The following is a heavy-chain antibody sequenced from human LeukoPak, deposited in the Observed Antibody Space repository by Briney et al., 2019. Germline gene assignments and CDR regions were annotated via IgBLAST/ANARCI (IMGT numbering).Heavy chain of an antibody. CDR3: ARDSGDPEIYGSGHDI. D-gene: IGHD3-10*01. V-gene: IGHV7-4-1*02. Sequence: GASVKVSCKASGYTFTSYAMNWVRQAPGQGLEWMGWINTNTGNPTYAQGFTGRFVFSLDTSVSTAYLQISSLKAEDTAVYYCARDSGDPEIYGSGHDIWGQGTMVTVSS. CDR1: GYTFTSYA. CDR2: INTNTGNP. J-gene: IGHJ3*02.